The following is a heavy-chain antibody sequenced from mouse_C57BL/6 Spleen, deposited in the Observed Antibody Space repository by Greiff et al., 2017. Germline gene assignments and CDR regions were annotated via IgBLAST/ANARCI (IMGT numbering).Heavy chain of an antibody. D-gene: IGHD2-4*01. V-gene: IGHV1-53*01. CDR2: INPSNGST. Sequence: QVQLQQPGTELVKPGASVKLSCKASGYTFTSYWMHWVKQRPGQGLEWIGNINPSNGSTNYNEKFKSKATLTVDKSSSTAYMQLSSLTSEDSAVYYGARGDIYEYDGYFDVWGTGTTVTVSS. CDR1: GYTFTSYW. J-gene: IGHJ1*03. CDR3: ARGDIYEYDGYFDV.